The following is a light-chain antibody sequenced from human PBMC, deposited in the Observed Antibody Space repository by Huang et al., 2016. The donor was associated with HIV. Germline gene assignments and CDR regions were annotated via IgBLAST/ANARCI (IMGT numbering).Light chain of an antibody. CDR1: QSGNSY. CDR3: QQRKYWPPIT. CDR2: DAS. V-gene: IGKV3-11*01. J-gene: IGKJ5*01. Sequence: ETVLTQSPATLSLSPGERATLSCRASQSGNSYLAWYQQKPGQTPRLLIYDASNRATGNPARFSGRGSGTDFNLTISSLEPEDFAVYYCQQRKYWPPITFGQGTRLGIK.